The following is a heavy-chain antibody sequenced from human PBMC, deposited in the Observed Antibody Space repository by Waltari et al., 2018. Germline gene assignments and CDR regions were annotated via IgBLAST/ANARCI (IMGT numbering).Heavy chain of an antibody. CDR3: ARGVTIFGVVIRRGAFDI. J-gene: IGHJ3*02. V-gene: IGHV5-51*01. CDR1: GYSFTSYW. D-gene: IGHD3-3*01. CDR2: IYPGDSDT. Sequence: EVQLVQSGAEVKKPGESLKISCQGSGYSFTSYWIDWVRQMPGKGLEWMGIIYPGDSDTRYSPSFQGQVTISADKSISTAYLQWSSLKASDTAMYYCARGVTIFGVVIRRGAFDIWGQGTMVTVSS.